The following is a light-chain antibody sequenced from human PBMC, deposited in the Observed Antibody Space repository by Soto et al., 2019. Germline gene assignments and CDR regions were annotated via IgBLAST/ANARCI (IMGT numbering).Light chain of an antibody. Sequence: EIVLTQSPATRSLSPGERATLSCRASQSVSSYLAWYQQKPGQAPRLLIYDASNRATGIPARFSGSGSGTDFTLTISSLEPEDFAVYYCQQYGSSLWTFGQGTKVDIK. CDR1: QSVSSY. CDR2: DAS. V-gene: IGKV3-11*01. CDR3: QQYGSSLWT. J-gene: IGKJ1*01.